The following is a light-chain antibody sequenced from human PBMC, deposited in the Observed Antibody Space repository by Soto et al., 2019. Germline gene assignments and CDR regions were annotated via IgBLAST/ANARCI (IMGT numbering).Light chain of an antibody. CDR2: GAS. CDR1: QRVSSN. Sequence: DIVMTQSPATLSVSPGERATLSCTASQRVSSNLAWYQQKPGQAPRLLIYGASTRATGIPARFSGSGSRTRLAVTICALESEDFGVYCCQLLGDWAGGLGQGTKVEIK. J-gene: IGKJ1*01. CDR3: QLLGDWAGG. V-gene: IGKV3-15*01.